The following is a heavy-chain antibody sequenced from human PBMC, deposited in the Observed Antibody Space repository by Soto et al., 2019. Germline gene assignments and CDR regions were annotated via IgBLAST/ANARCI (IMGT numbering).Heavy chain of an antibody. V-gene: IGHV3-48*01. CDR2: ISSSSSTI. CDR1: GFTFSSYS. J-gene: IGHJ6*03. Sequence: GGSLRLSCAASGFTFSSYSMNWVRQAPGKGLEWVSYISSSSSTIYYADSVKGRFTISRDNAKNSLYLQMNSLRAEDTAVYYCAMLVWNMGAEYMDVWGKGTTVTVSS. D-gene: IGHD1-1*01. CDR3: AMLVWNMGAEYMDV.